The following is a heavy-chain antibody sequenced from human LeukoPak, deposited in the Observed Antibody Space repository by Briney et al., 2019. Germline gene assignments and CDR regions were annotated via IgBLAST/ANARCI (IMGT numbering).Heavy chain of an antibody. Sequence: PGGSLRLSCVVSGISLTNYGMTWVRQAPGKGLEWVSYISERGGSITYADSVKGRFTISRDTSLNTLYLQMNNLRAEDTAVYFYAKRGVVIRGILVIGYHQEAYHYDFWGQGVLVTVSS. CDR1: GISLTNYG. J-gene: IGHJ4*02. CDR2: ISERGGSI. V-gene: IGHV3-23*01. D-gene: IGHD3-10*01. CDR3: AKRGVVIRGILVIGYHQEAYHYDF.